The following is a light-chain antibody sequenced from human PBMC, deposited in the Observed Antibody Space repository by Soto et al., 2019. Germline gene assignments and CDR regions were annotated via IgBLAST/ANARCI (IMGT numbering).Light chain of an antibody. CDR2: DAS. Sequence: DIQMTQSTSTLSASAGDRVTITCRASQSISSWLAWYQQKPGKAPKLLIYDASSLESGVPSRFSGSGSGTEFTLTISSLQPDDFATYYCQQGWTCGQGTKV. J-gene: IGKJ1*01. CDR1: QSISSW. CDR3: QQGWT. V-gene: IGKV1-5*01.